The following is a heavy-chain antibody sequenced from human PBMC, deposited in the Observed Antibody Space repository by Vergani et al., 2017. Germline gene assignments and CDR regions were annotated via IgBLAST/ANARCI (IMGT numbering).Heavy chain of an antibody. Sequence: EVQLLESGGGLVQPGGSLRLSCAASGFTFSSYAMSWVRQAPGKGLEWVSAISGSGGSTYYADSVKGRFTLSRDNSKNTLYLQMNSLRAEDTAVYYCAKPRYFWSGYSPEEYFQHWGQGTLVTVSS. CDR1: GFTFSSYA. J-gene: IGHJ1*01. D-gene: IGHD3-3*01. CDR3: AKPRYFWSGYSPEEYFQH. CDR2: ISGSGGST. V-gene: IGHV3-23*01.